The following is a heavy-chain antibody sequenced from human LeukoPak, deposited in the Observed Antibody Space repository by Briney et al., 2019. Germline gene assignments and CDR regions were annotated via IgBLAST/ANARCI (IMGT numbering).Heavy chain of an antibody. V-gene: IGHV3-30-3*01. CDR3: ARVSSRWSDAFDI. CDR2: ISYDGSNQ. CDR1: GFTFSSYA. D-gene: IGHD6-13*01. J-gene: IGHJ3*02. Sequence: GGSLRLSCAASGFTFSSYAMHWVRQAPGKGLEWVAVISYDGSNQYYADSVKGRFTISRDNSKNTLYLQMNSLRAEDTAVYYSARVSSRWSDAFDIWGQGIMVTVSS.